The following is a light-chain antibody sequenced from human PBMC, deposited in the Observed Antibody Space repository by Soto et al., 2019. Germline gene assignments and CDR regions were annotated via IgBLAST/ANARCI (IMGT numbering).Light chain of an antibody. CDR2: DAS. CDR1: QSLGTW. J-gene: IGKJ1*01. CDR3: QQYDGYSWT. Sequence: DIQMTQSPSTLSASVGDRVTITCRASQSLGTWLAGYQQRPGKAPNLLIYDASSLKSGVPSRFSGSGSGTEFTLTITSLQPDDFATYYCQQYDGYSWTFGQGTKVEVK. V-gene: IGKV1-5*01.